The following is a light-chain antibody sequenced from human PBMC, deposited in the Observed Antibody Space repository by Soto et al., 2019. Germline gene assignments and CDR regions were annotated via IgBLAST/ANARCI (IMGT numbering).Light chain of an antibody. CDR2: LVS. V-gene: IGKV2-28*01. J-gene: IGKJ1*01. CDR1: QSLLHANGYTY. CDR3: MQAVQIPGT. Sequence: DIEMTQSPLSLPVTPGEPASISCRSSQSLLHANGYTYLDWYLQKPGQSPQLLMYLVSIRASGVPDRFSGSGSGTDFTLKISRVEAEDVGVYYCMQAVQIPGTFGQGTKVDIK.